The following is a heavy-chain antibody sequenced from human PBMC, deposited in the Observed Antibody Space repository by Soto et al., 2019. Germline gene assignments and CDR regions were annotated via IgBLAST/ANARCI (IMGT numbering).Heavy chain of an antibody. J-gene: IGHJ4*02. CDR3: AREKDYGLDY. CDR1: GFTFSSYA. Sequence: GGSLRLSCAASGFTFSSYAIHWVRQAPGKGLEWVAVISYDGSNKYYADSVKGRFTISRDNSKNTLYLQMNSLRAEDTAVYYCAREKDYGLDYWGQGTLVTVSS. CDR2: ISYDGSNK. D-gene: IGHD4-17*01. V-gene: IGHV3-30-3*01.